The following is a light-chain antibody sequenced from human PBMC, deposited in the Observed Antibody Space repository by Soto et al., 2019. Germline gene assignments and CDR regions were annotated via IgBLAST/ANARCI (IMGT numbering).Light chain of an antibody. V-gene: IGLV2-23*01. CDR2: EGS. J-gene: IGLJ3*02. Sequence: QSALIQPASVSGSPGQSISISCTGTSSDVGSYDLVSWYQQNPGKAPKLMVYEGSKRPSGVSNRFSVSKSGNTASLTISGLQAEDEADYYCCSYANTNTWVFGGGTQLTVL. CDR3: CSYANTNTWV. CDR1: SSDVGSYDL.